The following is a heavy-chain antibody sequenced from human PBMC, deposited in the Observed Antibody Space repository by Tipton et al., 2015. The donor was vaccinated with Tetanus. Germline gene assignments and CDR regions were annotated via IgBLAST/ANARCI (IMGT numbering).Heavy chain of an antibody. J-gene: IGHJ4*02. CDR3: ARRDYSDSSVDN. CDR2: IYFSGST. CDR1: GGSISSGTYY. Sequence: TLSLTCTVYGGSISSGTYYWGWIRQPPGKGLEWIGSIYFSGSTYYNPSLKSRVTIYVDTSKKQFSLRLSSVTAADTAVYYCARRDYSDSSVDNWGQGTLVTVSS. D-gene: IGHD3-22*01. V-gene: IGHV4-39*01.